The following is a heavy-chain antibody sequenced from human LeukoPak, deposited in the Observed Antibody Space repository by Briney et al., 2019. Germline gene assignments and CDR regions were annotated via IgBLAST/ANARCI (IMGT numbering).Heavy chain of an antibody. D-gene: IGHD5-12*01. V-gene: IGHV1-24*01. CDR1: GYTLTELS. Sequence: APVKVSCKFSGYTLTELSMHWVRQAPGKGLEWMGGFDPEDGETIYAQKFQGRVTMTEDTSTDTAYMELSSLRSEDTAVYYCATAELWGGCELPNLWGQGTLVTVPS. CDR2: FDPEDGET. J-gene: IGHJ5*02. CDR3: ATAELWGGCELPNL.